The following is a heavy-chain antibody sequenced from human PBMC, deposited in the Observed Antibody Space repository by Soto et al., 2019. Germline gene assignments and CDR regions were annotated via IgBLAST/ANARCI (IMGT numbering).Heavy chain of an antibody. V-gene: IGHV1-46*01. CDR1: GYTFTSYY. J-gene: IGHJ4*02. Sequence: QVQLVQSGAEVKKPGASVKVSCKASGYTFTSYYMHWVRQTPGQGLEWMGIINPSGGSTSYAQKFQGRVTMTRDTSTGTVYRELSSLRSEDTAVYYCAREAEELLPFDYWGQGTLVTVSS. D-gene: IGHD1-26*01. CDR3: AREAEELLPFDY. CDR2: INPSGGST.